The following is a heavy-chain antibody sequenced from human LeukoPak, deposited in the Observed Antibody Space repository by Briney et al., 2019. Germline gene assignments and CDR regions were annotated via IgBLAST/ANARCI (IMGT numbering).Heavy chain of an antibody. CDR1: GFTFSGYA. Sequence: GESLRLSCAASGFTFSGYAMYWVRQAPGKGLEWVSSIEASGGATYYADSVKGRFTISRDNSKNTFYLQMNSLRAEDTAVYYCARDVVDITPYWGQGTLVTVSS. D-gene: IGHD3-3*01. V-gene: IGHV3-23*01. CDR3: ARDVVDITPY. J-gene: IGHJ4*02. CDR2: IEASGGAT.